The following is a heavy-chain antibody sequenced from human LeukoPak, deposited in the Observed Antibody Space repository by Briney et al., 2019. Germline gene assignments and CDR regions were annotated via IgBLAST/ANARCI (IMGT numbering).Heavy chain of an antibody. Sequence: PSETLSLTCTVSGGSIRSDIYYWSWIRQHPGKGLVWIGYIHHSGSTFYNPSLKSRITISVDTSKYQFSLRLRSVTAADTAVYYCGSLATPGLYFDYWGLGTLVTVSS. D-gene: IGHD6-6*01. CDR1: GGSIRSDIYY. CDR3: GSLATPGLYFDY. V-gene: IGHV4-31*03. CDR2: IHHSGST. J-gene: IGHJ4*02.